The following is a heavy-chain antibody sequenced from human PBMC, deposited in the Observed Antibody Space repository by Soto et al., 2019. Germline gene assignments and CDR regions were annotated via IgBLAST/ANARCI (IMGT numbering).Heavy chain of an antibody. CDR3: VSNWRYNGGNYNDGMEA. CDR2: IYWDDDE. V-gene: IGHV2-5*02. Sequence: ITLKESGPTLVKPTQTLTLTCTFSGFSLNTGGVGVGWVRQPRGKAMEWLALIYWDDDERYRPSLRSRLNTTKDTINNQVVLTMTNMDPEETATYCCVSNWRYNGGNYNDGMEAWGQGTTVTVSS. J-gene: IGHJ6*02. CDR1: GFSLNTGGVG. D-gene: IGHD1-1*01.